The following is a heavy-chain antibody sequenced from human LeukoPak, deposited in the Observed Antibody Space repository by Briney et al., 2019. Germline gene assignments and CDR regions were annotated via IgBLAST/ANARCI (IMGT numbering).Heavy chain of an antibody. CDR1: GGSFSEYY. CDR3: ARVSVTSGWTYDH. CDR2: INHSGST. V-gene: IGHV4-34*01. J-gene: IGHJ4*02. Sequence: SETLSLTCAVYGGSFSEYYWSWIRQPPGKGLEWIGEINHSGSTSYNPSLKSRVTTSVDTPNKQFSLKLSSITAADTAVYYCARVSVTSGWTYDHWGQGTLATVSS. D-gene: IGHD2-2*01.